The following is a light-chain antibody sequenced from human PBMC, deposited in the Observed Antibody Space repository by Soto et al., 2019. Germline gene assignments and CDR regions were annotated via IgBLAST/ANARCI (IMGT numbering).Light chain of an antibody. CDR3: VTWDSNTHTV. J-gene: IGLJ3*02. CDR1: SGHSSYI. Sequence: QSVLTQSSSASASLGSSVKLTCTLSSGHSSYIIAWHQQQPGKAPRYLMKLEGSGSYNKGSGVPDRFSGSSSGADRYLTISSLQVEDEADYYWVTWDSNTHTVFGGGTKLTVL. V-gene: IGLV4-60*02. CDR2: LEGSGSY.